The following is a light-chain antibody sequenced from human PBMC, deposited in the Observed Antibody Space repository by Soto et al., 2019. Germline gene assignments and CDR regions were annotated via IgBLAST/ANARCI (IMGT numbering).Light chain of an antibody. CDR1: QTVRNNY. CDR3: QQFSSYPLT. J-gene: IGKJ4*01. Sequence: EFVLTQSPGTLSLSPGERATLSCRASQTVRNNYLAWYQQKPGQAPRLLIYDASSRATGIPDRFSGGGSGTDFTLTISRLEPEDFAVYYRQQFSSYPLTFGGGTKWIS. CDR2: DAS. V-gene: IGKV3-20*01.